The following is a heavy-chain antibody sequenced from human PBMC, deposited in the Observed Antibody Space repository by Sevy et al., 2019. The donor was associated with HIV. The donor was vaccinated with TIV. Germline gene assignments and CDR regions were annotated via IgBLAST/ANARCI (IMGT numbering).Heavy chain of an antibody. Sequence: GGSLRLSCAASGFTFSSYWIHWVRQAPGKGLVWVSRINSDGSSTSYADSVKGRFTISRDNAKNTLYLQMNSLRAEDTAVYYCARDQMAGAGGFDPWGQGTLVTVSS. CDR3: ARDQMAGAGGFDP. D-gene: IGHD3-10*01. V-gene: IGHV3-74*01. J-gene: IGHJ5*02. CDR1: GFTFSSYW. CDR2: INSDGSST.